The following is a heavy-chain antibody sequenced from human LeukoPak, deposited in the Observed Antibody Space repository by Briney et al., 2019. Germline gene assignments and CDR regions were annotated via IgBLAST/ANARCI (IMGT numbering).Heavy chain of an antibody. V-gene: IGHV1-69*01. CDR2: IIPIFGTA. CDR3: ARDDPFYGSGVIDY. D-gene: IGHD3-10*01. J-gene: IGHJ4*02. CDR1: GGTFSSYA. Sequence: ASVNVSCKASGGTFSSYAISWVRQAPGQGLEWMGGIIPIFGTANYAQKFQGRVTITADESTSTAYMELSSLRSEDTAVYYCARDDPFYGSGVIDYWGRGTLVTVSS.